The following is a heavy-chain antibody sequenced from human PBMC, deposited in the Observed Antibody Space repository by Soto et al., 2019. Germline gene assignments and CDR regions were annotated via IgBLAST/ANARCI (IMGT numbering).Heavy chain of an antibody. J-gene: IGHJ3*02. D-gene: IGHD1-1*01. CDR1: GYSFNSYW. CDR2: IYLDDFET. Sequence: PGESLKISCKASGYSFNSYWIGWVRQTPGKGLDWMGIIYLDDFETRYSPSFQGQVTISGDMSISTAYLQWSSLKASDTAMYFCASRTRTTDAFDIWGQGTMVTVSS. V-gene: IGHV5-51*01. CDR3: ASRTRTTDAFDI.